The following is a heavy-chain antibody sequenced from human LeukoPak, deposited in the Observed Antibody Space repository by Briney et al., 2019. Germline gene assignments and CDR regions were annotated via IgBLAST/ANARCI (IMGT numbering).Heavy chain of an antibody. V-gene: IGHV3-64*02. Sequence: AGTLRLTCAASGVNFSSYSWYWIRQRPGKGLKYVSGIGPNGGSKYYAGCVKGRFSVSRDNSKNTLYLQMGSLRLDDTGVYYCARDWGFDYWGQGTLVTVSS. D-gene: IGHD3-16*01. CDR2: IGPNGGSK. CDR1: GVNFSSYS. J-gene: IGHJ4*02. CDR3: ARDWGFDY.